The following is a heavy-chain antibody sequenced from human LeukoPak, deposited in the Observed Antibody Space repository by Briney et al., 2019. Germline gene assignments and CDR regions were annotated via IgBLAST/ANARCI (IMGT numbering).Heavy chain of an antibody. Sequence: GGSLRLSCVGSGFTFRSHAMSWVRLAPEKGLEFVSGIYENGGTTYYADPVKGRFSISRDNSKNTLYLQMDSLRGEDTAVYYCAKGSAGGRPYYFDYWGQETLVPVSS. D-gene: IGHD6-13*01. CDR3: AKGSAGGRPYYFDY. CDR2: IYENGGTT. V-gene: IGHV3-23*01. CDR1: GFTFRSHA. J-gene: IGHJ4*02.